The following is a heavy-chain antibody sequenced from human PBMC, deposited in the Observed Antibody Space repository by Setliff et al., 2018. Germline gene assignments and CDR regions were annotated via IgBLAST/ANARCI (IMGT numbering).Heavy chain of an antibody. CDR2: INPKNGGA. J-gene: IGHJ6*02. Sequence: SVKVSCKASGYTFTSCYIHWVRQAPGQGLEWMGVINPKNGGATYPQNLQGRVTMTRDTSMSTVYMELSSLRFEDTAVYYCARERAGGRGFTFGAIYYYYGMDVWGQGTTVTVSS. CDR1: GYTFTSCY. V-gene: IGHV1-46*01. CDR3: ARERAGGRGFTFGAIYYYYGMDV. D-gene: IGHD3-16*01.